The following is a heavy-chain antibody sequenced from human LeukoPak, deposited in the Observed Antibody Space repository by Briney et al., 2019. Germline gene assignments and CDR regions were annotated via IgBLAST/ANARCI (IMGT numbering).Heavy chain of an antibody. CDR3: ARQNHIVVVPAGDEEPSFNAYYYGMDV. V-gene: IGHV4-59*08. Sequence: SETLSLTCTVSGGSISSYYWSWIRQPPGKGLEWIGYIYYSGTTNYNPSLKSRVTISVDTSKNQFSLKLSSVTAADTAVYYCARQNHIVVVPAGDEEPSFNAYYYGMDVWGQGTTVTVSS. CDR2: IYYSGTT. J-gene: IGHJ6*02. D-gene: IGHD2-2*01. CDR1: GGSISSYY.